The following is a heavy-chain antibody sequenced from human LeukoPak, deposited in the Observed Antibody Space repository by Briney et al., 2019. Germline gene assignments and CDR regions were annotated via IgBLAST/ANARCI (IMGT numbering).Heavy chain of an antibody. V-gene: IGHV3-23*01. CDR3: AKAGCSSTSCYEDY. CDR1: VFTFSSYA. CDR2: ISGSGGST. J-gene: IGHJ4*02. Sequence: PGGSLRLSCAPSVFTFSSYAMSWVRQAPGKGRERVSAISGSGGSTYYADSVKGRFTISRDNSKNTLYLQMNSLRAEDTAVYYCAKAGCSSTSCYEDYWGQGTLVTVSS. D-gene: IGHD2-2*01.